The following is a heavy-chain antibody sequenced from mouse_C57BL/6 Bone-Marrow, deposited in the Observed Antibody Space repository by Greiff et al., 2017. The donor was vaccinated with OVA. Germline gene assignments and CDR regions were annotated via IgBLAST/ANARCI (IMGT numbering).Heavy chain of an antibody. V-gene: IGHV1-85*01. CDR2: IYPRDGST. J-gene: IGHJ4*01. D-gene: IGHD2-5*01. Sequence: QVQLKESGPELVKPGASVKLSCKASGYTFTSYDINWVKQRPGQGLEWIGWIYPRDGSTKYNEKFKGKATLTVDTSSSTAYMELHSLTSEDSAVYFCARGVYYSKNAMDYWGQGTSVTVSS. CDR3: ARGVYYSKNAMDY. CDR1: GYTFTSYD.